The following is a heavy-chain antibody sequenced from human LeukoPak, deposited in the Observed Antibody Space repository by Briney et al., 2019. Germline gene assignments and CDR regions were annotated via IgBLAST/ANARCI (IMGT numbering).Heavy chain of an antibody. CDR2: INTDGSIT. D-gene: IGHD3-10*01. J-gene: IGHJ4*02. Sequence: GGSLRLSCAASGFTFSEYWIHWVRQAPGKGLVWVSRINTDGSITNYADSVKGRFSISRDNAKNTLYLQMSSLRAEDTAVYYCARDRGPRTGFMVREAYDYWGQGTLVTVSS. CDR1: GFTFSEYW. CDR3: ARDRGPRTGFMVREAYDY. V-gene: IGHV3-74*01.